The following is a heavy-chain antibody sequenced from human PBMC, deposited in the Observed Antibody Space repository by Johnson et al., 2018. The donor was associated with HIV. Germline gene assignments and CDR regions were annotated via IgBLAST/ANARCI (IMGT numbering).Heavy chain of an antibody. CDR1: GFTFSTYA. CDR2: IGSAGDT. J-gene: IGHJ3*02. CDR3: AREVGARGSDAFDI. D-gene: IGHD1-26*01. Sequence: MQLVESGGGLVQPGGSLRLSCAASGFTFSTYAMHWVRQPTGGSLEWVSAIGSAGDTYYADSVKGRFTISRDNSKNTLYLQMDSLRPEDTAVYSCAREVGARGSDAFDIWGQGTMVTVSS. V-gene: IGHV3-13*01.